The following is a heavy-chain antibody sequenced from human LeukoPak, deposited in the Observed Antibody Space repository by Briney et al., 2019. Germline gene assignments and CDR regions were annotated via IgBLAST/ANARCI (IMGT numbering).Heavy chain of an antibody. D-gene: IGHD5-18*01. CDR3: AKGGYSNGRYYYYYMDV. CDR2: IRPSGDNT. J-gene: IGHJ6*03. Sequence: GGSLRLSCAASGFTFSSYDMTWVRQAPGRGLEWVSSIRPSGDNTYYGDSVKGRFTISRDNSKNTLYLQMNSLRAEDTAVYYCAKGGYSNGRYYYYYMDVWGEGTTVTVSS. CDR1: GFTFSSYD. V-gene: IGHV3-23*01.